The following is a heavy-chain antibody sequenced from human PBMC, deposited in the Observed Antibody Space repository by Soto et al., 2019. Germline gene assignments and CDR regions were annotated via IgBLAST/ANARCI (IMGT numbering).Heavy chain of an antibody. J-gene: IGHJ6*02. CDR2: VSPYNGDT. V-gene: IGHV1-18*04. CDR1: GYTLTTYG. CDR3: AREVGHMDV. Sequence: QVQLVQSGAEVKKPGASVKVSCKAFGYTLTTYGINWVRQAPGQGLEWMGWVSPYNGDTTYAQKVQGRVTMTTDTSTRTAYLELRSLRSDDTAVYYCAREVGHMDVWGQGTTVTVSS.